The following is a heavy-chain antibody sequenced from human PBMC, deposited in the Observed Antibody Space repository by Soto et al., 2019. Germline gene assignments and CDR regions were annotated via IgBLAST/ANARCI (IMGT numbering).Heavy chain of an antibody. CDR2: ISGSGGST. Sequence: GGSLRLSCAASGFTFSSYAMSWVRQAPGKGLEWVSAISGSGGSTYYADSVKGRFTISRDNSKNTLYLQMNSLRAEDTAVYYCAKDFGGWYHPTIFDYWGQGTLVTVSS. CDR3: AKDFGGWYHPTIFDY. J-gene: IGHJ4*02. CDR1: GFTFSSYA. V-gene: IGHV3-23*01. D-gene: IGHD6-19*01.